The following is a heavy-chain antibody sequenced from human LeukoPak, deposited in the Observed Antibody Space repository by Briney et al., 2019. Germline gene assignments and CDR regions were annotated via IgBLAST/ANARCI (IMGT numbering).Heavy chain of an antibody. CDR1: GGSFSGYY. CDR3: ARLTPLDFMDV. V-gene: IGHV4-34*01. CDR2: INHSGST. Sequence: PSETLSLTCAVYGGSFSGYYWSWIRQPPGKGLEWIGEINHSGSTNYNPSLKSRVTISVDTSKNQFSLKLSSVTAADTAVYYCARLTPLDFMDVWGQGTTVTVSS. J-gene: IGHJ6*02.